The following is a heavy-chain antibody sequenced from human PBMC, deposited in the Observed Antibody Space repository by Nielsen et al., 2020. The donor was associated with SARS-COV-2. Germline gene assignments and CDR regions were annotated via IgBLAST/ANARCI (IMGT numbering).Heavy chain of an antibody. CDR2: IYYSGST. Sequence: WIRQPPGKRLEWIGYIYYSGSTDYNYSLKSRLTISVDTSKNQFSLKLSSVTAADTAVYYCARSGSWPTPKWELLYAFDIWGQGTMVTVSS. CDR3: ARSGSWPTPKWELLYAFDI. V-gene: IGHV4-59*01. D-gene: IGHD1-26*01. J-gene: IGHJ3*02.